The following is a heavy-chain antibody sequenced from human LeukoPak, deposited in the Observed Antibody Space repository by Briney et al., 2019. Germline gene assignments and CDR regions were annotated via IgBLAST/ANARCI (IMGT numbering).Heavy chain of an antibody. Sequence: SETLSLTCTVSGGSISFYYWSWIRQPPGKGLEWIGEINHSGSTNYNPSLKSRVTISVDTSKNQFSLKLSSVTAADTAVYYCARGRLGSYYYGSGSYYPRLDYYYGMDVWGQGTTVTVSS. D-gene: IGHD3-10*01. J-gene: IGHJ6*02. CDR2: INHSGST. CDR3: ARGRLGSYYYGSGSYYPRLDYYYGMDV. V-gene: IGHV4-34*01. CDR1: GGSISFYY.